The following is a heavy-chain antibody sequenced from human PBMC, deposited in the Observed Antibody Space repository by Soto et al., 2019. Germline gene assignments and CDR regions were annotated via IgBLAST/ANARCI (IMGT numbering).Heavy chain of an antibody. D-gene: IGHD3-3*01. CDR1: GYTFTSYG. V-gene: IGHV1-18*01. CDR3: ARPFYYDFWSGYPGYYYGMVV. J-gene: IGHJ6*02. Sequence: GASVKVSCKASGYTFTSYGISWVRQAPGQGLEWMGWISAYNGNTNYAQKLQGRVTMTTDTSTSTAYMELRSLRSDDTAVYYCARPFYYDFWSGYPGYYYGMVVWGQGTSVTVSS. CDR2: ISAYNGNT.